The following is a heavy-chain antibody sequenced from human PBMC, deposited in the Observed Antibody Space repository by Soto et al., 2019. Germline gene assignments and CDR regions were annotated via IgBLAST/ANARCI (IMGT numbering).Heavy chain of an antibody. CDR1: GFTFSSYA. V-gene: IGHV3-23*01. CDR2: ISGSGGST. Sequence: GGSLRLSCAASGFTFSSYAMSWVRQAPGKGLEWVSAISGSGGSTYYADSVKGRSTISRDNSKNTLYLQMNSLRAEDAAVYYCDKDTEMDTDSGKQKNWFDPWGQGTLVTVSS. D-gene: IGHD5-12*01. J-gene: IGHJ5*02. CDR3: DKDTEMDTDSGKQKNWFDP.